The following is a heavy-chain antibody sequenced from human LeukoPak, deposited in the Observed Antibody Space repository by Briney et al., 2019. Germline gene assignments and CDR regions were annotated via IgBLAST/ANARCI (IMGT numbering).Heavy chain of an antibody. D-gene: IGHD6-19*01. Sequence: GGSLRLSCAASGFTFSSYDMNWVRQAPGKGLEWVSYISSSGCTIYYADCVKGRFTITRDNAKNPLYLQMSSLKAEETAVYYCARGGQWLVRTLDDWGQGTLVTVS. CDR1: GFTFSSYD. V-gene: IGHV3-48*03. CDR2: ISSSGCTI. J-gene: IGHJ4*02. CDR3: ARGGQWLVRTLDD.